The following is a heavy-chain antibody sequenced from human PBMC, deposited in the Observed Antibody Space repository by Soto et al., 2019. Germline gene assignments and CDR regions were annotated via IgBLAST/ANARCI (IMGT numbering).Heavy chain of an antibody. D-gene: IGHD1-1*01. V-gene: IGHV3-21*01. CDR2: ISSSSSYI. J-gene: IGHJ6*02. CDR3: ARDRVVNDLEYYYYGMDV. CDR1: GFTFSSYS. Sequence: EVQLVESGGGLVKPGGSLRLSCAASGFTFSSYSMNWVRQAPGNGLEWVSSISSSSSYIYYADSVKGRFTISRDNAKKSLYLQMNSLRAEDTAVYYCARDRVVNDLEYYYYGMDVWGQGTTVTVSS.